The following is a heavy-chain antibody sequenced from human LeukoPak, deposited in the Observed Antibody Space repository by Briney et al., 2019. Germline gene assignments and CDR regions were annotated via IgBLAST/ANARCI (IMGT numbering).Heavy chain of an antibody. CDR2: IRQDGGEK. D-gene: IGHD6-13*01. V-gene: IGHV3-7*01. Sequence: GGSLRLSCAVSGFTFSSYWMNWVRQAPGKGLEWVASIRQDGGEKSYVDSVKGRFTISRDNTKNSLYLQMSSLRAEDTAVYYCARDGTAAGLYFDLWGQGTLVTVS. J-gene: IGHJ4*01. CDR1: GFTFSSYW. CDR3: ARDGTAAGLYFDL.